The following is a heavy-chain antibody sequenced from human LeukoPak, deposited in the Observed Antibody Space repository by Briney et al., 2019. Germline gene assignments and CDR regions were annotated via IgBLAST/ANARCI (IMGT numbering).Heavy chain of an antibody. J-gene: IGHJ6*03. CDR1: DDPINSGVYY. CDR2: IYTSGTTT. D-gene: IGHD1-26*01. V-gene: IGHV4-61*09. Sequence: PSETLPLTCTVSDDPINSGVYYWNWIRQPAGKGLEWIGHIYTSGTTTNSNPSLKSRVAISLDTSKNHFSLKLSSVTAADTAVYYCARAKKRSGRSRNFYLDVWGKGTTVTVSS. CDR3: ARAKKRSGRSRNFYLDV.